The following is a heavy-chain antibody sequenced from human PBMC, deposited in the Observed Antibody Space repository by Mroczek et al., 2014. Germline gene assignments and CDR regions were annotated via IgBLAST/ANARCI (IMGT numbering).Heavy chain of an antibody. CDR2: IYYSGST. Sequence: QVQLQESGPGLVKPSETLSLTCTVSGGSISSSSYYWGWIRQPPGKGLEWIGSIYYSGSTYYNPSLKSRVTISVDTSKNQFSLKLSSVTAADTAVYYCAVARRKPGIAAAGTFDPWGQGTLVTVSS. CDR3: AVARRKPGIAAAGTFDP. V-gene: IGHV4-39*01. D-gene: IGHD6-13*01. CDR1: GGSISSSSYY. J-gene: IGHJ5*02.